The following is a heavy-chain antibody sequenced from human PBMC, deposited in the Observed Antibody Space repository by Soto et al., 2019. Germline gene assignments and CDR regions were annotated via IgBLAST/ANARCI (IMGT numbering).Heavy chain of an antibody. V-gene: IGHV3-30-3*01. CDR1: EFSFSSYA. Sequence: GGSLRLCCGASEFSFSSYAMHWIRQAPGKGLEWVAVISFDGNIIHYADSVKGRFIISRDNSKNTLYLQMHSLSGEDTAVYYCARTFDTITYYFDYWGQGTLVTVSS. CDR2: ISFDGNII. D-gene: IGHD3-9*01. J-gene: IGHJ4*02. CDR3: ARTFDTITYYFDY.